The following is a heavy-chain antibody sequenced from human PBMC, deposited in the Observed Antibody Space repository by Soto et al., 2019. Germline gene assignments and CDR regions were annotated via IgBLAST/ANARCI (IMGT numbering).Heavy chain of an antibody. CDR1: GFTFDDYA. V-gene: IGHV3-9*01. CDR2: ISWNSGSI. J-gene: IGHJ3*02. CDR3: AKDSIAAAGLDAFDI. Sequence: PGGSLRLSCAASGFTFDDYAMHWVRQAPGKGLEWVSGISWNSGSIGYADSVKGRFTISRDNAKNSLYLQMISLRAEDTALYYCAKDSIAAAGLDAFDIWGQGTMVTVSS. D-gene: IGHD6-13*01.